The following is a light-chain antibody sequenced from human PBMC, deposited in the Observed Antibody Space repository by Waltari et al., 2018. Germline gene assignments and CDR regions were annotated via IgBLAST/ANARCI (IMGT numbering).Light chain of an antibody. J-gene: IGKJ1*01. CDR2: AAS. CDR1: QSISSY. CDR3: QQSYSTPQT. Sequence: DIQMTQSPSSLSASVGDRVTLTCRASQSISSYLNWYQPKPGKAPKILIYAASSLQSGVPSRFSGSGSGTDFTLTISSLQPEDFATYYCQQSYSTPQTFGQGTKVEIK. V-gene: IGKV1-39*01.